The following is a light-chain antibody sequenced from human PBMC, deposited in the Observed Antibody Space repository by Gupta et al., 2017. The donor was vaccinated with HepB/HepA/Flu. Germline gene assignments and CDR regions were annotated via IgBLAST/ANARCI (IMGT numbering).Light chain of an antibody. CDR2: AAS. J-gene: IGKJ2*04. CDR1: QSISSY. V-gene: IGKV1-39*01. Sequence: IQMTQSPSSLSASVGDRVTITCRASQSISSYLNWYQQKPGKAPKLLIYAASSLQSGVPSRFSGSGSGTDFTLTISRLQPEDFATYYCQQSDSTPCSFGQGTKLEIK. CDR3: QQSDSTPCS.